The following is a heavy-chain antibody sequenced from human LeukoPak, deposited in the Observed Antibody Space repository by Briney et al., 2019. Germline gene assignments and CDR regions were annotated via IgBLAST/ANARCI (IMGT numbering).Heavy chain of an antibody. J-gene: IGHJ6*03. Sequence: PGGSLRLSCAASGFTFSSYSMNWVRQAPGKGLEWVANIKQDGSEKYYVDSVKGRFTISRDNAKNSLYLQMNSLRAEDTAVYYCARETAGGGYMGVWGKGTTVTVSS. CDR1: GFTFSSYS. V-gene: IGHV3-7*01. CDR3: ARETAGGGYMGV. CDR2: IKQDGSEK. D-gene: IGHD6-13*01.